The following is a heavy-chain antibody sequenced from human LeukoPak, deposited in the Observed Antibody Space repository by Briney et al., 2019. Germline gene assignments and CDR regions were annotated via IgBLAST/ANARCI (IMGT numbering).Heavy chain of an antibody. CDR1: GGSISSSSYC. CDR3: ARSDLGDYYDSSGYYFDY. CDR2: IYYSGST. V-gene: IGHV4-39*07. Sequence: PSETLSLTCTVSGGSISSSSYCWGWIRQPPGKGLEWIGSIYYSGSTYYNPSLKSRVTISVDTSKNQFSLKLSSVTAADTAVYYCARSDLGDYYDSSGYYFDYWGQGTLVTVSS. D-gene: IGHD3-22*01. J-gene: IGHJ4*02.